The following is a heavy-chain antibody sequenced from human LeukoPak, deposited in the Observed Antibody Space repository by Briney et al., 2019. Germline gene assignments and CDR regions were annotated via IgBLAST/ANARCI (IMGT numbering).Heavy chain of an antibody. J-gene: IGHJ4*02. CDR3: ARGGVGYCSSTSCYRFGY. V-gene: IGHV1-69*06. CDR2: IIPIFGTA. Sequence: SVKVSCKASGGTFSSYAISWVRQAPGQGLEWMGGIIPIFGTANYAQKFQGRVTITAGKSTSTAYMELSSLRSEDTAVYYCARGGVGYCSSTSCYRFGYWGQGTLVTVSS. CDR1: GGTFSSYA. D-gene: IGHD2-2*01.